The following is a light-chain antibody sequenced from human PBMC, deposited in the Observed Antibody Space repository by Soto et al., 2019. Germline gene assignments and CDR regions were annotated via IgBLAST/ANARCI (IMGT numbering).Light chain of an antibody. J-gene: IGLJ6*01. V-gene: IGLV2-14*01. Sequence: QAGLSHSASVSWSPGDSVTISCTGPRSDIGDSNFISWYQHSPGKAPRLLIYEVNNRPSGVSRRFSGSKAGNTASLTISGLLDDEEADHFCASFRSGNILVFGSGTKVTVL. CDR1: RSDIGDSNF. CDR3: ASFRSGNILV. CDR2: EVN.